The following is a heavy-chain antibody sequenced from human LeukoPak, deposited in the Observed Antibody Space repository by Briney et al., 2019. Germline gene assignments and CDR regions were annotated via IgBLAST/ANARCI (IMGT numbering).Heavy chain of an antibody. CDR3: ASSGDYSYFDY. J-gene: IGHJ4*02. CDR1: GGSFSGYY. Sequence: SETLSLTCAVYGGSFSGYYWSWIPHPPGKGLEWMVEINHSGSTNYNPSLKSRVTISVDTSKNQFSLKLSSVTAGDRAVYYCASSGDYSYFDYWGQGTLVTVSS. D-gene: IGHD3-22*01. V-gene: IGHV4-34*01. CDR2: INHSGST.